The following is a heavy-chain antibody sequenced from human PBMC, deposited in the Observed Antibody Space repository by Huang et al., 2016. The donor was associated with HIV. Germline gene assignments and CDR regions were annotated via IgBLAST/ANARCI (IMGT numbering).Heavy chain of an antibody. Sequence: EVQLVESGGGLVQPGRSLRLSCAASGFTFDGYAMHWVRQAPGKGLEWVSGISWNSGNRGYAESVKGRFTIARDNAKNSLYLQMNSLRAEDTALYYCAKDSGYDYVWGSYRPLEYWGQGTLVTVSS. J-gene: IGHJ4*02. CDR1: GFTFDGYA. CDR3: AKDSGYDYVWGSYRPLEY. D-gene: IGHD3-16*02. V-gene: IGHV3-9*01. CDR2: ISWNSGNR.